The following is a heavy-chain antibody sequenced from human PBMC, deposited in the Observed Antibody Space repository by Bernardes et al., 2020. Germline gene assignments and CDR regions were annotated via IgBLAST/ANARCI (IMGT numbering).Heavy chain of an antibody. J-gene: IGHJ5*02. CDR3: LRMGGLTAVITPDTET. CDR2: ISGYNGNT. D-gene: IGHD4-17*01. V-gene: IGHV1-18*01. CDR1: GYSFTSYG. Sequence: ASVKVSCKTSGYSFTSYGVGWVRQAPGQGLEWMGWISGYNGNTNYAQSLQGRVTMSADTSTGIAYMELHSLTLDDTAVFYCLRMGGLTAVITPDTETWGQGTLVTVST.